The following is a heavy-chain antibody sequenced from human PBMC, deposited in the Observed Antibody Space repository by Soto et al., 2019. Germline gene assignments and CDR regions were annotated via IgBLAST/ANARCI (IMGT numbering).Heavy chain of an antibody. V-gene: IGHV1-69*13. CDR2: IIPIFGTP. CDR3: AREYRSSSGRFDN. J-gene: IGHJ4*02. D-gene: IGHD6-6*01. CDR1: GGSFSSYA. Sequence: ASVKVSCNASGGSFSSYAISCVRQAPGQGLEWMGGIIPIFGTPSYAQKFKGRVTITADESTTTAYMDLSSLRSEDTAVYYCAREYRSSSGRFDNWGQGTLVTVSS.